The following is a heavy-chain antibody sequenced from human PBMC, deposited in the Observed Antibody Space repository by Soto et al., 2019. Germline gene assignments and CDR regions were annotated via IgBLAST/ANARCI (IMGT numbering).Heavy chain of an antibody. Sequence: EVQLLESGGGLVQSGGSLRLSCAASGFTFSSYAMSWVRQAPGKGLEWVSAISGSGISTYYADSVKGRFTISRDNSKNTLYLQMNCLRAEDTAVYYCAKEYEYSSGWERIDYWGQGTLVTVSS. CDR1: GFTFSSYA. CDR3: AKEYEYSSGWERIDY. D-gene: IGHD6-19*01. J-gene: IGHJ4*02. CDR2: ISGSGIST. V-gene: IGHV3-23*01.